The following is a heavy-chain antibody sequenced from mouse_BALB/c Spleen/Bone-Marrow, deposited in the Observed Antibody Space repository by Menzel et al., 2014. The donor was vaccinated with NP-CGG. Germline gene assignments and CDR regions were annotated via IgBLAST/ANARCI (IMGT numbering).Heavy chain of an antibody. J-gene: IGHJ2*01. V-gene: IGHV1-69*02. CDR1: GYTFTSYL. CDR3: ARGLYGNSGY. D-gene: IGHD2-1*01. Sequence: QVQLQQSGAELVKPGASVKLSCKASGYTFTSYLMHWVKQRPGQGLEWIGEIDPSDSYTNYNQKFKGKATLTVDKSSSTAYMQLSSLTSEDSAVYYCARGLYGNSGYWGQGTTLTVSS. CDR2: IDPSDSYT.